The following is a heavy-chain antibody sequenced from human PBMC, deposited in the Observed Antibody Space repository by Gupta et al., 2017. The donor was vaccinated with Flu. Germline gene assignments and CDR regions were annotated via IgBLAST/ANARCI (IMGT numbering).Heavy chain of an antibody. D-gene: IGHD5-12*01. CDR1: GFTFSSYS. CDR2: ISSSSSYI. Sequence: EVQLVESGGGLVKPGGSLRLSCAASGFTFSSYSMNWVRQAPGKGLEWVSSISSSSSYIYYADSVKGRCTISRDNAKNSLYLQMNSLRDEDTDVYYCARDRDGYNPYYYYYGMDVWGQGDHGHRLL. V-gene: IGHV3-21*01. CDR3: ARDRDGYNPYYYYYGMDV. J-gene: IGHJ6*02.